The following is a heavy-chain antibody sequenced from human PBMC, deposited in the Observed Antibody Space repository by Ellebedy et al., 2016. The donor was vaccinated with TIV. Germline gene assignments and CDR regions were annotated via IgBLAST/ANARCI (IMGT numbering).Heavy chain of an antibody. CDR2: IYDSGNT. V-gene: IGHV4-59*01. D-gene: IGHD4-17*01. J-gene: IGHJ5*02. CDR3: ARETTVTTGGRFDP. CDR1: GGSISSYY. Sequence: MPSETLSLTCTVSGGSISSYYWSWIRQPPGKGLEWSGYIYDSGNTKYNPSLKSRVTISVDPSKNQFSLKLSSVTAADTAVYYCARETTVTTGGRFDPWGQGTLVTVAS.